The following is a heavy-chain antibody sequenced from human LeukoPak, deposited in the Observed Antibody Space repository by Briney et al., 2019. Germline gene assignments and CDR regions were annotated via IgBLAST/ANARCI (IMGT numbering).Heavy chain of an antibody. V-gene: IGHV3-48*03. CDR1: GFTFISYE. D-gene: IGHD6-19*01. J-gene: IGHJ4*02. CDR2: ISSSGSTI. CDR3: ASLSPAVTGYFDY. Sequence: GGSLRLSCAASGFTFISYEMNWVRQAPGTGLEWVSYISSSGSTIYYADSVKGRFTISRDNAKNSLYLQMNSLRAEDTAVYYCASLSPAVTGYFDYWGQGTLVTVSS.